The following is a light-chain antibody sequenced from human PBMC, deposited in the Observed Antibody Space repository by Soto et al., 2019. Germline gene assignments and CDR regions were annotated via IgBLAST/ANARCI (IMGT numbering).Light chain of an antibody. Sequence: DIQMTQSPSSLSASVGDRVTITCRASQSISSYLNWYQQKPGKAPKLLIYAASSLQSGVPSRFSGSGSGSDFTLTISSLQPEDFATYYCQQSYSAACTFGQGTKVDIK. CDR2: AAS. J-gene: IGKJ2*02. CDR3: QQSYSAACT. V-gene: IGKV1-39*01. CDR1: QSISSY.